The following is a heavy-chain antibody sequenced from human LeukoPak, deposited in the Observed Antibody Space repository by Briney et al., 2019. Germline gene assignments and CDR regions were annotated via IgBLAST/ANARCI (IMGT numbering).Heavy chain of an antibody. V-gene: IGHV4-34*01. D-gene: IGHD3-16*01. Sequence: KSSETLSLTCAVYGGSFSDSYWSWIRQPPGEGLEWFGEIKHRGRANYKPSLRSRDTISLNPTKNPFSLKLSSVTAADTAVYYWANWGRSGAALARGANWVDPWGQGTLVTVSS. CDR3: ANWGRSGAALARGANWVDP. CDR1: GGSFSDSY. CDR2: IKHRGRA. J-gene: IGHJ5*02.